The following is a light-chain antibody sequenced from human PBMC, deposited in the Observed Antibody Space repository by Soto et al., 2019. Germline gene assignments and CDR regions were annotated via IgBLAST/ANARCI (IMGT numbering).Light chain of an antibody. CDR2: GAS. CDR1: QSVSSSY. J-gene: IGKJ1*01. CDR3: QQYGSSPTWT. Sequence: EIVLTQSPGTLSLSPGERATLSCRASQSVSSSYLAWYQQKPGQAPRLLIYGASSRATGIPDRFSGSGSGTDFNLTISRLEPEDFAVYYCQQYGSSPTWTFGQRTKVDIK. V-gene: IGKV3-20*01.